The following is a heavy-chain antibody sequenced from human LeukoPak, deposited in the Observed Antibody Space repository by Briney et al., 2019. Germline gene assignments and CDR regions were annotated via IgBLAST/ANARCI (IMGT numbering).Heavy chain of an antibody. Sequence: ASVKVSCKASGGTFSSYAISWVRQAPGQGLEWMGRIIPIFGTANYAQKFQGRVTITTDESTSTAYMELRSLRSDDTAVYYCARVPGYYDSSGYLEIFDYWGQGTLVTVSS. CDR1: GGTFSSYA. J-gene: IGHJ4*02. D-gene: IGHD3-22*01. CDR3: ARVPGYYDSSGYLEIFDY. CDR2: IIPIFGTA. V-gene: IGHV1-69*05.